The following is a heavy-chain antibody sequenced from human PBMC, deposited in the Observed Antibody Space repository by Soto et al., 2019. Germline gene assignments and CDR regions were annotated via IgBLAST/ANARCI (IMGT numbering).Heavy chain of an antibody. CDR3: ARVYGSFSFHYYYYGMDV. CDR2: IGTSTSTT. J-gene: IGHJ6*02. D-gene: IGHD3-10*01. Sequence: PGGSLRLSCAASGFTFSSYSIHWVRQAPEKGLEWVSYIGTSTSTTYYADSVKGRFTISRDNAKNSLFLQMNSLRAEDTAVYYCARVYGSFSFHYYYYGMDVWGQGTTVTVSS. V-gene: IGHV3-48*01. CDR1: GFTFSSYS.